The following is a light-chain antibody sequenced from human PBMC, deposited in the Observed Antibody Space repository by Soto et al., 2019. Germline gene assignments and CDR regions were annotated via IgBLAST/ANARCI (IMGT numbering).Light chain of an antibody. CDR3: QQANSYPWT. CDR2: AAS. CDR1: HIVATS. V-gene: IGKV1-39*01. J-gene: IGKJ1*01. Sequence: DIQMTQSPSSLSASDGDRVTVTCRTSHIVATSLNWYQQKPGKAPKLLIYAASSVQSGVPARLSGSGSATFFTLTIHTRQPDVFATYYCQQANSYPWTFGQGTKVDI.